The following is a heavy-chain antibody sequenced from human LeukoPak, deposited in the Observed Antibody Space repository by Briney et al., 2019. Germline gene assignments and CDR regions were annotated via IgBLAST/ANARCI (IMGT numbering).Heavy chain of an antibody. D-gene: IGHD5-12*01. Sequence: ASVKVSCKASGYTFTNYGISWVRQAPGQGLEWMGWISGYNGNTIYAQKSQGRVTMTTDTSTNAAHMELRSLRSDDTAVYYCARDCGYQCLFDYWGQGTLVTVSS. J-gene: IGHJ4*02. CDR3: ARDCGYQCLFDY. CDR1: GYTFTNYG. CDR2: ISGYNGNT. V-gene: IGHV1-18*01.